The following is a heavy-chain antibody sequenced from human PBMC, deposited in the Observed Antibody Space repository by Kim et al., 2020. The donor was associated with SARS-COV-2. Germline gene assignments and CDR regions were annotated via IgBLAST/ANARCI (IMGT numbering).Heavy chain of an antibody. CDR1: GFSFSDYY. CDR2: ISSSGSYT. Sequence: GGSLRLSCAASGFSFSDYYMSWIRQAPGKGLEWVSYISSSGSYTNYADSVKGRFTISRDNAKNSLYLQMNSLRAEDTTVYYCVRVRFLGTYYFDFWGQGTLVTVSS. CDR3: VRVRFLGTYYFDF. J-gene: IGHJ4*02. V-gene: IGHV3-11*06. D-gene: IGHD3-3*01.